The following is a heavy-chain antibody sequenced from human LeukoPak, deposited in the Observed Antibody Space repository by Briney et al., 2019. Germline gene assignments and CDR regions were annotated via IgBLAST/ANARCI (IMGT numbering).Heavy chain of an antibody. V-gene: IGHV3-7*05. Sequence: GGSLTLSCAASGFTFSSHWMNWVRQAPGKGLEWVANIKEDGSENYYVDSVKGRFTISRDNAKNSLCLQMNSLRAEDTAIYYCVRSGGYWGQGTQVTDSS. J-gene: IGHJ4*02. CDR3: VRSGGY. CDR2: IKEDGSEN. CDR1: GFTFSSHW. D-gene: IGHD1-26*01.